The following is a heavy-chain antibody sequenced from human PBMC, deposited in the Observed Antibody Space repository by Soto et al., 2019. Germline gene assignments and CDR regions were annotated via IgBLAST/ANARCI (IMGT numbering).Heavy chain of an antibody. Sequence: QVQLQESGPGLVKPSETLSLTCTVSGGSISNHYWSWIRQPPGQGLEWIGYIYYNGNTNYNPSLKSRVTMSVDTSKNQFSLKLSSVDAADTAVYYCARSNWYSEYWGQGTLVTVSS. D-gene: IGHD7-27*01. V-gene: IGHV4-59*11. J-gene: IGHJ4*02. CDR3: ARSNWYSEY. CDR2: IYYNGNT. CDR1: GGSISNHY.